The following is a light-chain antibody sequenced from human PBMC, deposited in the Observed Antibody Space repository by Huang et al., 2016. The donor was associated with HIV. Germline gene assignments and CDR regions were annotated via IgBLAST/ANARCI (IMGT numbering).Light chain of an antibody. V-gene: IGKV3-15*01. CDR2: GAS. CDR3: QHYNNWPPLVT. CDR1: QSINSN. J-gene: IGKJ4*01. Sequence: EIVMTQSPATLSVSPGERATVSCRASQSINSNLAWDQQKPGQAPRLLSYGASARATGIPARFRGSGSATEFTLTISSLQSEDFAFYYCQHYNNWPPLVTFGGGTKVEIK.